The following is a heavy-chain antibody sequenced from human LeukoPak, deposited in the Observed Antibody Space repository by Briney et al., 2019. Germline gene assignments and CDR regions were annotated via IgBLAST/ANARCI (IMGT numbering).Heavy chain of an antibody. CDR1: GGSFSGYY. CDR3: ARGRGRMVPPLRAFDI. V-gene: IGHV4-34*01. D-gene: IGHD2-2*01. CDR2: INHSGST. Sequence: SETLSLTCAVYGGSFSGYYWSWIRQPPGKGLEWIGEINHSGSTNYNPSLKSRVTISVDTSKNQFSLKLRSVTAADTAVYYCARGRGRMVPPLRAFDIWGQGTMVTVSS. J-gene: IGHJ3*02.